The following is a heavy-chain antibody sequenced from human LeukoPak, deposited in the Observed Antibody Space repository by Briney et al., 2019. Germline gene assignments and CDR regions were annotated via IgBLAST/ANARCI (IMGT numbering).Heavy chain of an antibody. J-gene: IGHJ3*02. D-gene: IGHD2-2*01. CDR1: GFTFSSYA. V-gene: IGHV3-30-3*01. Sequence: GGSLRLSCAASGFTFSSYAMHWVRQAPGKGLEWVAVISYDGSNKYYADSVKGRFTISRDNSKNTLYLQMNSLRAEDTAVYYCARDRSYQLPFRTDAFDIWGQGTMVTVSS. CDR2: ISYDGSNK. CDR3: ARDRSYQLPFRTDAFDI.